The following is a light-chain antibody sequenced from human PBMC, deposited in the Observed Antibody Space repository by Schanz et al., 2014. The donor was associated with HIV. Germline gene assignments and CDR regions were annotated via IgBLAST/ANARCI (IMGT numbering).Light chain of an antibody. CDR1: SSNIGSVYD. J-gene: IGLJ2*01. CDR3: CSYAGTSTFVV. Sequence: QSVLTQPPSVSGAPGQRATISCTGSSSNIGSVYDVHWYQQLPGTAPKHLIFANSDRPSGVPDRFSGSQSGASASLAITGLQAEDEADYYCCSYAGTSTFVVFGGGTKLTVL. V-gene: IGLV1-40*01. CDR2: ANS.